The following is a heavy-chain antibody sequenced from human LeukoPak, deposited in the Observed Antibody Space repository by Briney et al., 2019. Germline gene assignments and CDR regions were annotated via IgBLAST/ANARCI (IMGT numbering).Heavy chain of an antibody. V-gene: IGHV4-31*03. Sequence: SETLSLTCTVSGGSISSGGYYWSWIRQHPGKGLEWIGYIYYSGSTYYNPSLKSRVTISVDTSKNQFSLKLSSVTAADTAVYYCAREERGSSWFIDCWGQGTLVTVSS. CDR1: GGSISSGGYY. D-gene: IGHD6-13*01. CDR3: AREERGSSWFIDC. CDR2: IYYSGST. J-gene: IGHJ4*02.